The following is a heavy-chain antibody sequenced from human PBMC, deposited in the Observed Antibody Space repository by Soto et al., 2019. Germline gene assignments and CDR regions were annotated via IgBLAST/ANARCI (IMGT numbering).Heavy chain of an antibody. CDR1: GFTFSSYW. Sequence: GGSLRLSCAAYGFTFSSYWMHWVRQAPGKGLVWVSRVNSDGSITNYADAVKGRFTISRDNAKNTLYLQMDGLRAEDTAVYYCARVGATTWYWGQGTLVTVSS. J-gene: IGHJ4*02. CDR3: ARVGATTWY. CDR2: VNSDGSIT. D-gene: IGHD1-26*01. V-gene: IGHV3-74*01.